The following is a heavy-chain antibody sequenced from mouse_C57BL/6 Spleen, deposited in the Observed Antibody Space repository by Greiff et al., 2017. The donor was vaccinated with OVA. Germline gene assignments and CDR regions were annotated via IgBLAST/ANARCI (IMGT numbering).Heavy chain of an antibody. Sequence: VQLQQPGAELVRPGSSVKLSCKASGYTFTSYWMHWVKQRPIQGLEWIGNIDPSDSETYYNQKLKDKATLIVDNASSTAYMQRSRLTSEDSAVYSCASGTYGGSSVAYWGQGTLVTVSA. CDR1: GYTFTSYW. CDR2: IDPSDSET. J-gene: IGHJ3*01. CDR3: ASGTYGGSSVAY. D-gene: IGHD1-1*01. V-gene: IGHV1-52*01.